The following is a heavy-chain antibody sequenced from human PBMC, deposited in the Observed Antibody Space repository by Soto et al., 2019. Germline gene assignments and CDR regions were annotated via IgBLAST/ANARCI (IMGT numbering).Heavy chain of an antibody. V-gene: IGHV2-5*02. CDR3: AHIEGGELSYSTDY. D-gene: IGHD3-16*02. Sequence: QITLKESGPPLVKPTQTLTLTCTFSGFSLSTSGVGVGWIRQPPGKALEWLALIYWDDDKRYSPSLKSRLTITKDTPKNQVVFTMTNMDPVDTGTYYCAHIEGGELSYSTDYWGQGTLVTVSS. CDR1: GFSLSTSGVG. CDR2: IYWDDDK. J-gene: IGHJ4*02.